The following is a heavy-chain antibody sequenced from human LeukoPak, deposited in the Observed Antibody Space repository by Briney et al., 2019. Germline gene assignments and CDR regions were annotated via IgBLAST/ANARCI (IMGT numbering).Heavy chain of an antibody. V-gene: IGHV4-59*01. D-gene: IGHD3-22*01. CDR1: GGSLSSYY. CDR3: ARGHHYYDSSAYYY. J-gene: IGHJ4*02. Sequence: SETLSLTCTVSGGSLSSYYWSWIRQPPGKGLEWVGYIHYSGSTDYNPSLKSRVDISVDTSKNLFSLKLSSVTAADTAVYYCARGHHYYDSSAYYYWGQGTLVTASS. CDR2: IHYSGST.